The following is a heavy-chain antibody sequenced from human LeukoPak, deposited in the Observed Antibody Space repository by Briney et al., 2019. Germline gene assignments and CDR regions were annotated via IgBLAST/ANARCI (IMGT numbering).Heavy chain of an antibody. V-gene: IGHV3-33*03. CDR2: IWSDGSNQ. Sequence: GGSLRLSCAASGFTFSRYGMHWVRQAPGKGLERVAVIWSDGSNQSYVDSVKGRFTISRDNSKKTLSLQMNSLRADDTAIYYCAKSGAMDVWGKGTTVTVSS. CDR1: GFTFSRYG. CDR3: AKSGAMDV. D-gene: IGHD3-10*01. J-gene: IGHJ6*03.